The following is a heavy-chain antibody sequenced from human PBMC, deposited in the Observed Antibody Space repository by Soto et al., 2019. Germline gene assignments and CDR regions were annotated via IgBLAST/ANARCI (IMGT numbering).Heavy chain of an antibody. CDR1: GVTVSSNY. CDR2: IYSGGST. Sequence: EVQLVESGGGLVQPGGSLRLSCAASGVTVSSNYMSWVRQAPGKGLEWVSVIYSGGSTYYADSVKGRFTISRDNSKNTLYLQMNRRRAEDTAVYYCGRQGYNYGGGYFDYWGQGALVTVSS. V-gene: IGHV3-66*04. D-gene: IGHD5-18*01. CDR3: GRQGYNYGGGYFDY. J-gene: IGHJ4*02.